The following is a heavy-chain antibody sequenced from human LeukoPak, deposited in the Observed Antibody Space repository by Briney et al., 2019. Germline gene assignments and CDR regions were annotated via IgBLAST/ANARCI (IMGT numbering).Heavy chain of an antibody. V-gene: IGHV4-39*01. J-gene: IGHJ6*03. Sequence: SETLSLXCTVSGGSISSNSFYWGWIRQPPGKGLEWIGSIYYSGITFYNSSLESRVSLSVDMSKNQLSLKLTSMTAADTAVYYCARQGADYFYYYIDVWGEGTAVAVSS. D-gene: IGHD3-16*01. CDR2: IYYSGIT. CDR3: ARQGADYFYYYIDV. CDR1: GGSISSNSFY.